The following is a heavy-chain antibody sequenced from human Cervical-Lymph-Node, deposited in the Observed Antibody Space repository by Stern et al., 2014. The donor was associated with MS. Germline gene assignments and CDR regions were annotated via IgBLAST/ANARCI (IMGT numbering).Heavy chain of an antibody. CDR3: AKQVGSRGSYYFDS. CDR2: IYPGDSDT. V-gene: IGHV5-51*01. CDR1: GYRFTSYW. J-gene: IGHJ4*02. D-gene: IGHD3-16*01. Sequence: EVQLVESGAEVKKAGESLKISCKGSGYRFTSYWIGWVRQIPGQGLEWMGIIYPGDSDTRYSPAFQGQVTISADKSISTADLQWSSLKAADTAMYYGAKQVGSRGSYYFDSWGQGTLVTVSS.